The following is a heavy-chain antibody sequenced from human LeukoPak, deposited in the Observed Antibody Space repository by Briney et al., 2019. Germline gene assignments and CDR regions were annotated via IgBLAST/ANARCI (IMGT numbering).Heavy chain of an antibody. V-gene: IGHV3-7*01. CDR1: GFTFSGYW. J-gene: IGHJ5*02. CDR3: AKLSRTADST. CDR2: IKQDGSVK. Sequence: GWSLRLSCAASGFTFSGYWMIWVRQAPGKGLEWVANIKQDGSVKQYVDSVKGRFTISRDNAKNSLYLQMNSLRAEDTAVYYCAKLSRTADSTWGQGTLVTVSS. D-gene: IGHD2-21*02.